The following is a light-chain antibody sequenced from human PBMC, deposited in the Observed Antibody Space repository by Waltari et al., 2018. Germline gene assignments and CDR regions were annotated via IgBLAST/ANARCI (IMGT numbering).Light chain of an antibody. V-gene: IGLV3-21*04. CDR3: HVWHPDMDPGV. J-gene: IGLJ1*01. CDR1: NIGSYS. Sequence: SYALTQPPSVSVAPGTTARITCGGDNIGSYSVHWYQQQPGQAPVLVIFYDSDRPAGIPERFSGSNSGNTATLTISSVEAGDEAKYYCHVWHPDMDPGVFGPGTEVSV. CDR2: YDS.